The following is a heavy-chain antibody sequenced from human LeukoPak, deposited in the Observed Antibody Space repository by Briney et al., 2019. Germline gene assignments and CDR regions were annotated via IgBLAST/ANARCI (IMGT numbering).Heavy chain of an antibody. D-gene: IGHD3-16*01. CDR3: AKIYYDYVWGSFVDP. V-gene: IGHV3-23*01. CDR1: GFTFSSYA. CDR2: ISGSGGST. Sequence: GGSLRLSCAASGFTFSSYAMSWVRQAPGKGLEWISAISGSGGSTYYADSVKGRFTISRDNSKNTLYLQMNSLRAEDTAVYYCAKIYYDYVWGSFVDPWGQGTLVTVSS. J-gene: IGHJ5*02.